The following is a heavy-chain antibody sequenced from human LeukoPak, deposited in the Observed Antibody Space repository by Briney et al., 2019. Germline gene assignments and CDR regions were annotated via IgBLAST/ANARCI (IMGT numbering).Heavy chain of an antibody. CDR2: IYSSGST. Sequence: PSETLSLTCNVSGDSITTYYWSWIRQPPGKGLEWIGYIYSSGSTKYNPSLKSRVTISIDTSKNQFSLKVSSVTAEDTAVYYCASERRDGCIIDYWGQGTLVTVSS. V-gene: IGHV4-59*01. CDR1: GDSITTYY. J-gene: IGHJ4*02. D-gene: IGHD5-24*01. CDR3: ASERRDGCIIDY.